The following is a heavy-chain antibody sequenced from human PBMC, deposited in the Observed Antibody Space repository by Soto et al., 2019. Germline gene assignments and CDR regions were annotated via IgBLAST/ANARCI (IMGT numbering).Heavy chain of an antibody. Sequence: QVQLVQSGAEVKKPGSSVKVSCQASGGTFSSYAISWVRQAPGQGLEWMGGIIPIFGTANYAQKFQGRVTITADESTRPAYMELSSLRSEATAVYYCARSFFFGVDIRSSRFDPWGQGTLVTVSS. CDR2: IIPIFGTA. D-gene: IGHD3-3*01. CDR3: ARSFFFGVDIRSSRFDP. J-gene: IGHJ5*02. CDR1: GGTFSSYA. V-gene: IGHV1-69*01.